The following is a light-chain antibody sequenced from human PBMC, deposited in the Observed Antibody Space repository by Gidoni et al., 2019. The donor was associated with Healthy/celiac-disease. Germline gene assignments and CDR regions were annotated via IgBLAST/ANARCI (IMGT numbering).Light chain of an antibody. CDR3: QQLNSYPLT. CDR1: QGISSY. V-gene: IGKV1-9*01. Sequence: QLPQSPSSLSASVGDRVTITCRASQGISSYLAWYQQKPGKAPQLLIYAASTLQSGVPSRFSGSGSGTDFTLTISSLQPEDFATYYCQQLNSYPLTFGGGTKVEIK. CDR2: AAS. J-gene: IGKJ4*01.